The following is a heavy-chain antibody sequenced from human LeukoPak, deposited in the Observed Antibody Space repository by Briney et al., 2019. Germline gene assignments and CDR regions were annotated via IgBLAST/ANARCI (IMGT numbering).Heavy chain of an antibody. CDR3: ARSGYSYGLVDY. V-gene: IGHV4-59*01. J-gene: IGHJ4*02. CDR2: IYYSGDT. Sequence: SETLSLTCIVSGGSISSDYWSWIRQPPGKGLEWIGYIYYSGDTNYNPSLKSRVTISVDTSKDQFSLKLSSVTAADTAVYYCARSGYSYGLVDYWGQGTLVTVSS. CDR1: GGSISSDY. D-gene: IGHD5-18*01.